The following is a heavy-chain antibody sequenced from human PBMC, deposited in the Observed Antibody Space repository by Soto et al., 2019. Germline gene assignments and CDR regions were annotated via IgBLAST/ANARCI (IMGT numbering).Heavy chain of an antibody. CDR2: IYYSGST. CDR3: ARGISRVGMVGRSKGPYNRFDP. CDR1: GGSISSGGYY. D-gene: IGHD2-15*01. J-gene: IGHJ5*02. V-gene: IGHV4-31*03. Sequence: PSETLSLTCTVSGGSISSGGYYWSWIRQHPGKGLEWIGYIYYSGSTYYNPSLKSRVTISVDTSKNQFSLKLSSVTAADTAVYYCARGISRVGMVGRSKGPYNRFDPWGQGTLVIVSS.